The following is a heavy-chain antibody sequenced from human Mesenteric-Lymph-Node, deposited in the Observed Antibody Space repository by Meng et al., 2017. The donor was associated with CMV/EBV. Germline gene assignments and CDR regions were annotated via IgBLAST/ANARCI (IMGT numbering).Heavy chain of an antibody. CDR3: ARWMGYYYYYGMDV. CDR1: GYTFTSYD. D-gene: IGHD2-2*03. V-gene: IGHV1-8*03. CDR2: MNPNSGNT. J-gene: IGHJ6*02. Sequence: ASVKVSCKASGYTFTSYDINWVRQATGQGLEWMGWMNPNSGNTGYAQKFQGRVTITRNTSISTAYMELSSLRSEDTAVYYCARWMGYYYYYGMDVWGQGTTVTVSS.